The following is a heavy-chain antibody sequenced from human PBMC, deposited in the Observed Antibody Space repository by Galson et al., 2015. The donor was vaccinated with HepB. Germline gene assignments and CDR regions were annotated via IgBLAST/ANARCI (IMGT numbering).Heavy chain of an antibody. J-gene: IGHJ5*02. CDR2: IAYDGSSK. V-gene: IGHV3-30*18. D-gene: IGHD1-14*01. Sequence: SLRLSCAVSGFTFRTYGMHWVRQAPGKGPEWVAVIAYDGSSKYYADSVKGRFTISRDNSKNTLYLQMNSLRAEDTAVYYCAKDPGGTGVGPTWFDPWGQGTLVTVSS. CDR3: AKDPGGTGVGPTWFDP. CDR1: GFTFRTYG.